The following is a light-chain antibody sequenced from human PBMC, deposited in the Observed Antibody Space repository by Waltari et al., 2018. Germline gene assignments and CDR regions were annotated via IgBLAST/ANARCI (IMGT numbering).Light chain of an antibody. Sequence: QSALTQPASVSGSPGQSINFPCTGTASDAGPYKLVSWYQHHPGTAPKLIIYDGDKRPSGVSSRFSASKSGDTASLTISGLQSEDEADYYCCSYVGGAKVTFGGGTKVTVL. CDR3: CSYVGGAKVT. J-gene: IGLJ2*01. CDR2: DGD. CDR1: ASDAGPYKL. V-gene: IGLV2-23*01.